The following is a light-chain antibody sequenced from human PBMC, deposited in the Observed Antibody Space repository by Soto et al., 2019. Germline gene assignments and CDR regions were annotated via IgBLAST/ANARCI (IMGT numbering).Light chain of an antibody. CDR1: QSISTY. Sequence: DIQMTQSPSSLSASVGDRVTITCRASQSISTYLNWYQQKPGKAPKVLIYGASSLQSGVPSRFSGGGSGTDFTLSISSLQPEDFATYYCQQTYGAPLTFGGGTNVEIK. V-gene: IGKV1-39*01. J-gene: IGKJ4*01. CDR2: GAS. CDR3: QQTYGAPLT.